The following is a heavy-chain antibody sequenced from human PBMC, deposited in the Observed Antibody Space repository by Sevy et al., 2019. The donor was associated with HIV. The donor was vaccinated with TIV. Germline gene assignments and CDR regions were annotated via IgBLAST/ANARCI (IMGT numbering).Heavy chain of an antibody. V-gene: IGHV3-7*01. Sequence: GGSLRLSCAASGFTFSANWMNWVRQAPGKGLEWVANIKADGSDKHYVDSVEGRFTISRDNAKNLLFLQMNSLRVEDTAVYYCAHETFGTFDSWGQGTLVTLSS. CDR2: IKADGSDK. D-gene: IGHD3-16*01. J-gene: IGHJ4*02. CDR3: AHETFGTFDS. CDR1: GFTFSANW.